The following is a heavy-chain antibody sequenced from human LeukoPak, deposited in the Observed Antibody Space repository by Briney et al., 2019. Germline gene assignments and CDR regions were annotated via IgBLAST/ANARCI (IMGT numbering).Heavy chain of an antibody. CDR3: ARDAGSMVRAPEFDY. CDR1: GGSISSSSYY. V-gene: IGHV4-39*07. D-gene: IGHD3-10*01. J-gene: IGHJ4*02. CDR2: IYYSGST. Sequence: PSETLSLTCTVSGGSISSSSYYWGWIRQPPGKGLEWIGSIYYSGSTYYNPSLKSRVTISVDTSKNQFSLKLSSVTAADTAVYYCARDAGSMVRAPEFDYWGQGTLVTVSS.